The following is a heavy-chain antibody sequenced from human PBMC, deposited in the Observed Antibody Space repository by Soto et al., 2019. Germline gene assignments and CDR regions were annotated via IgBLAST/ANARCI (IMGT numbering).Heavy chain of an antibody. CDR3: ARGGTAGVDY. CDR1: GYSFTSLD. V-gene: IGHV1-8*01. J-gene: IGHJ4*02. CDR2: MQPSSGRT. Sequence: QVQLVQSGAEVREPGASVKVSCKASGYSFTSLDINWVRQTTGQGLEWMGWMQPSSGRTGYAQKFQGGVTMTRDTSINPACMELSSLTSDDTAFYYCARGGTAGVDYWGQGTLVTVSS. D-gene: IGHD1-26*01.